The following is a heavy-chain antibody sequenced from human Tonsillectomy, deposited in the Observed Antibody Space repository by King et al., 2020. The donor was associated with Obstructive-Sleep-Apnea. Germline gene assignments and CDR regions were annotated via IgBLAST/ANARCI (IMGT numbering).Heavy chain of an antibody. CDR3: AMTEVQYWFDP. CDR2: VRDDGSYT. CDR1: GFIFTNSG. Sequence: VQLVESGGGVVRPGGSLRLSWAASGFIFTNSGMHWVRQAPGKGLEWVAFVRDDGSYTYYADSVKGRFTISRDNSKNTLYLRMTSLKTEDTAVYYCAMTEVQYWFDPWGQGTLVTVSS. J-gene: IGHJ5*02. V-gene: IGHV3-30*02. D-gene: IGHD1-14*01.